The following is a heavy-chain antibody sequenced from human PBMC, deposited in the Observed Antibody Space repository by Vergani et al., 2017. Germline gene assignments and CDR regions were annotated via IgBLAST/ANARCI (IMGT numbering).Heavy chain of an antibody. CDR1: GGSISSYY. V-gene: IGHV4-59*01. CDR2: IYYSGST. Sequence: QVQLQESGPGLVKPSQTLSLTCTVSGGSISSYYWSWIRQPPGKGLEWIGYIYYSGSTNYNPSLKSRVTISVDTSKNQFSLKLSSVTAADTAVYYCAAQSHSSGWYLSFDYWGQGTLVTVSS. CDR3: AAQSHSSGWYLSFDY. J-gene: IGHJ4*02. D-gene: IGHD6-13*01.